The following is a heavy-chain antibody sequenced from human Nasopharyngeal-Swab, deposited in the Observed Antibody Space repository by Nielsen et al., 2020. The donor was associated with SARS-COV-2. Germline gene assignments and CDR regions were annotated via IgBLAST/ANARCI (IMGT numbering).Heavy chain of an antibody. CDR2: IYYSGST. D-gene: IGHD3-3*01. CDR3: ARGTTIFGVVITPFDY. V-gene: IGHV4-59*13. J-gene: IGHJ4*02. Sequence: SETLSLICTVSGGSISSYYWSWIRQPPGKGLEWIGYIYYSGSTNYNPSLKSRITISVDTSKNQFSLKLSSVTAADTAVYYCARGTTIFGVVITPFDYWGQGTLVTVSS. CDR1: GGSISSYY.